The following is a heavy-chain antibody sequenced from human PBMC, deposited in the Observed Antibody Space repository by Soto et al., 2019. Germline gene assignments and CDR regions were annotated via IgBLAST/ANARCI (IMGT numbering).Heavy chain of an antibody. CDR2: IWYDGSNK. Sequence: VQLVESGGGVVQPGRSLRLSCAASGFTFSSYGMHWVRQAPGKGLEWVAVIWYDGSNKYYADSVKGRFTISRDNSKNTLYLQMNSLRAEDTAVYYCARMDPNYYYYYMDVWGKGTTVTVSS. CDR3: ARMDPNYYYYYMDV. CDR1: GFTFSSYG. D-gene: IGHD2-2*03. J-gene: IGHJ6*03. V-gene: IGHV3-33*01.